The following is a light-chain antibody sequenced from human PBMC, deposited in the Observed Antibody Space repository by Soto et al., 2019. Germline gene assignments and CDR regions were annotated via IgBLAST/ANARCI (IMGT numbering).Light chain of an antibody. CDR1: QSMSSW. CDR3: QQYNSYWIT. Sequence: DIQMTQSPSTLSASVGDRVTITCRASQSMSSWLAWYQQKPGKAPKLLIYDASSLESGVPSRFSGSGSGTEFTLTISSLQPDDFATYYCQQYNSYWITFGQGTRLEIK. J-gene: IGKJ5*01. V-gene: IGKV1-5*01. CDR2: DAS.